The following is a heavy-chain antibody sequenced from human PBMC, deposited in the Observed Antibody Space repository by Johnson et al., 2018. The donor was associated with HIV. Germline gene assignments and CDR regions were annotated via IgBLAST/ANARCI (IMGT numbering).Heavy chain of an antibody. D-gene: IGHD3-10*01. CDR3: AKDSKRELLQGKDAFDF. CDR1: GFTFSSYG. Sequence: QVQLVESGGGVVQPGGSLRLSCAASGFTFSSYGMHWVRQAPGKGLEWVAFIRYDGSHKDYVASVKGRLTISRDNSKNTLSLQMNILRAEDTAVYYCAKDSKRELLQGKDAFDFWGQGTMVIVSS. CDR2: IRYDGSHK. J-gene: IGHJ3*01. V-gene: IGHV3-30*02.